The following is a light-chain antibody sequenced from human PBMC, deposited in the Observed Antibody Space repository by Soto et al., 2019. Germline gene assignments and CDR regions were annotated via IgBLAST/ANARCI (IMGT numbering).Light chain of an antibody. Sequence: QSVLTQPPSVSGAPGQRVTLSGTGNSSNLGAGYDVHWYKQVPGAAPKLVIFGNRNRPSGVPERFSGSKSGTSASLAITGLQAEDEADYYCQAYDYSLTASVFGGGTKVTVL. CDR3: QAYDYSLTASV. CDR2: GNR. J-gene: IGLJ3*02. CDR1: SSNLGAGYD. V-gene: IGLV1-40*01.